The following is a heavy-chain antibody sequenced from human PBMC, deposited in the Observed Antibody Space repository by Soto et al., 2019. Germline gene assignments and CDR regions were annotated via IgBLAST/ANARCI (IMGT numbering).Heavy chain of an antibody. D-gene: IGHD1-26*01. V-gene: IGHV3-23*01. Sequence: GGSLRLSCAASGFTFSNYAMTWVRQAPGKGLEWVSLITGSGVTTYYADSVKGRFTISRDSSKYTVYLQMNSLRADDTAIYYCAKESKNGLGDFDYWGQGTLVTVSS. CDR1: GFTFSNYA. CDR2: ITGSGVTT. J-gene: IGHJ4*02. CDR3: AKESKNGLGDFDY.